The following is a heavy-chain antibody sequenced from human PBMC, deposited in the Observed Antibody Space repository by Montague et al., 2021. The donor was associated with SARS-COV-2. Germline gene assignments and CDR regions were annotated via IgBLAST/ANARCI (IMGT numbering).Heavy chain of an antibody. Sequence: SETLSLTCAVYGESFSGHYWTWIRQPPGKGLEWIGEIYRSGTTNYNFNPSLRSRVTISVDTSKSQFSLKLSSVTAADTGVYYCARWDPQTLTLIGLRGKSASDYWGQGTLVTVSS. CDR1: GESFSGHY. CDR2: IYRSGTT. D-gene: IGHD4-23*01. J-gene: IGHJ4*02. CDR3: ARWDPQTLTLIGLRGKSASDY. V-gene: IGHV4-34*01.